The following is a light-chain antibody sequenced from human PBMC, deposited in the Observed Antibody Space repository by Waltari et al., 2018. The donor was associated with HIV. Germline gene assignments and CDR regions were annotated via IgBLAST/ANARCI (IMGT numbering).Light chain of an antibody. CDR3: ASYTANDTVI. V-gene: IGLV2-14*01. CDR2: KVQ. CDR1: ARDFGFYHF. Sequence: SGLTQPAPLSGFPGQPITTPCPGPARDFGFYHFTPWYQPHPGKVPKAILSKVQSRASGISHRFSGSKSGNTASLTISGLQAEDEAVYYCASYTANDTVIFAGGTTVTVL. J-gene: IGLJ2*01.